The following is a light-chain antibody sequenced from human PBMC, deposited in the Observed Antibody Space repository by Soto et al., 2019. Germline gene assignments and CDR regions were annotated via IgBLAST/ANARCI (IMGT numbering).Light chain of an antibody. CDR3: CSYAGSGNFV. J-gene: IGLJ3*02. Sequence: QSALTQPRSVSGSPGQSVTISCTGTSSDVGGYNYVSWYQQHPGKAPKLMIYDVSKRPSGVPDRFSGSKSGNTASLTISGLQAEDEADYYCCSYAGSGNFVFGGGTKVTVL. CDR1: SSDVGGYNY. V-gene: IGLV2-11*01. CDR2: DVS.